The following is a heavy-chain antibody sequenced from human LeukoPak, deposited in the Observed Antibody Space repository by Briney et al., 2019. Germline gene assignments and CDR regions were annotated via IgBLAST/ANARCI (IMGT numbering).Heavy chain of an antibody. Sequence: SETLSLTCTVSGGSIRSYYWGWIRQPAGKGLEWIGHIFDSVSTNCNPSLNSRVTMSADTSKNQFSLKLSSVTAADTAVYYCARRYISTWVMDVWGQGTTVTVSS. CDR3: ARRYISTWVMDV. V-gene: IGHV4-4*07. CDR1: GGSIRSYY. D-gene: IGHD6-13*01. CDR2: IFDSVST. J-gene: IGHJ6*02.